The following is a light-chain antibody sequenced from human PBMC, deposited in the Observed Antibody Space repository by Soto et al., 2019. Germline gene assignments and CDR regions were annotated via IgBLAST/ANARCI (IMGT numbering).Light chain of an antibody. CDR2: GAS. J-gene: IGKJ1*01. CDR3: QDYDDWPTWT. Sequence: EIVMTQSPATLSVSPGERATLSCRASKSVSSNLAWYQQKPGQAPRLLIYGASTRATGIPARFSGSGSGTEFTLIISSLQSEDVAVYYCQDYDDWPTWTFGQGTKVEIK. V-gene: IGKV3-15*01. CDR1: KSVSSN.